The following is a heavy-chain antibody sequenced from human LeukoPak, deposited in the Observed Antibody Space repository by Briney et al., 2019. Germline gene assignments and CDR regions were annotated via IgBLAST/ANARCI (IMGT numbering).Heavy chain of an antibody. CDR1: GFSFGTYW. CDR3: ARDVGLSGYDLNDY. Sequence: GGSLRLSCVDSGFSFGTYWMTWVRQPPGKGLEGVANIKFDGSEKYYAESVKGRFTISRDNARNSLSLQMNSLRVEDTAVYYCARDVGLSGYDLNDYWGQGTLVTVSS. J-gene: IGHJ4*02. CDR2: IKFDGSEK. V-gene: IGHV3-7*01. D-gene: IGHD5-12*01.